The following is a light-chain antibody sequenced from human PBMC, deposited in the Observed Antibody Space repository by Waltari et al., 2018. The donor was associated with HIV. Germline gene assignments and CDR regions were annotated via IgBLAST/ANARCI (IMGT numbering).Light chain of an antibody. CDR1: QSVSNN. Sequence: EIILTQSPDTLSVSPGERATLSCRASQSVSNNLAWFQQRPGQPPRLLIYRASTRATSSPSRFGGSGSGTECNLTISNFQSEDFAVDYCQESDSGPPWTFGRGTKVEVK. J-gene: IGKJ1*01. V-gene: IGKV3-15*01. CDR2: RAS. CDR3: QESDSGPPWT.